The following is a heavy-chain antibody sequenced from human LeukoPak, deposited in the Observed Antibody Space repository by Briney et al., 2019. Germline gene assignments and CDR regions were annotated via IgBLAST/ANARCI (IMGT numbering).Heavy chain of an antibody. J-gene: IGHJ4*02. D-gene: IGHD5-18*01. CDR1: GLSFSDYW. CDR3: ASGYTYVRLGDH. V-gene: IGHV3-74*01. Sequence: GGSLRLSCAVSGLSFSDYWMHWVRQAPGKGLVWVARTNLHGTTVDYADSVKGRFTISRDNAKNTLFLQMNSLRAEDTAVYYCASGYTYVRLGDHWGQGTLVTVSS. CDR2: TNLHGTTV.